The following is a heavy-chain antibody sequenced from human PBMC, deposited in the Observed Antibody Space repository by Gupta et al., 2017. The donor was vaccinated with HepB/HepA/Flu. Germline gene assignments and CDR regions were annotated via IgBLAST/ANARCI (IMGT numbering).Heavy chain of an antibody. V-gene: IGHV4-39*01. Sequence: QLQLQESGTGLVKPSETLSLSCTFSGGSISSMSDYWGWMRQPPGKGLEWIGSIYYSGSTYYNPSLKSRVTISVDTSKSQFCLKLSSVTAADTAVYYYARRTIIAVAGLEVSWFDPWGQGTLVTVSS. CDR3: ARRTIIAVAGLEVSWFDP. CDR2: IYYSGST. J-gene: IGHJ5*02. CDR1: GGSISSMSDY. D-gene: IGHD6-19*01.